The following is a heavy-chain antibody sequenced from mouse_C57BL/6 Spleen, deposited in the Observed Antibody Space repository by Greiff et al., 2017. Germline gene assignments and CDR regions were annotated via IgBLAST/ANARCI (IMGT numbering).Heavy chain of an antibody. D-gene: IGHD2-3*01. V-gene: IGHV1-80*01. J-gene: IGHJ4*01. CDR3: ARDGYPLYYYAMDY. CDR1: GYAFSSYW. CDR2: IYPGDGDT. Sequence: VQVVESGAELVKPGASVKISCKASGYAFSSYWMNWVKQRPGKGLEWIGQIYPGDGDTNYNGKFKGKATLTADKSSSTAYMQLSSLTSEDSAVYFCARDGYPLYYYAMDYWGQGTSVTVSS.